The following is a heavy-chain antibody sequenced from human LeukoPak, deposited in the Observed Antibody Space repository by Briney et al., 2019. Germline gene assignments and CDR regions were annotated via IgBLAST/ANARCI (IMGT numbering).Heavy chain of an antibody. Sequence: GRSLRLSCATSGFTFSSYGMHWVRQAPGKGLEWVAVISYDGSNKYYADSVKGRFTISRDNSKNTLYLQMNSLRAEDTALYYCAYSQQLSDPFDYWGQGTLVTVSS. CDR2: ISYDGSNK. V-gene: IGHV3-30*03. J-gene: IGHJ4*02. CDR1: GFTFSSYG. D-gene: IGHD6-13*01. CDR3: AYSQQLSDPFDY.